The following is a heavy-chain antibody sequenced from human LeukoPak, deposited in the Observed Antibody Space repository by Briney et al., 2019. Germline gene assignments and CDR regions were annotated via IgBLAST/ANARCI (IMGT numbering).Heavy chain of an antibody. CDR2: IIPIFGTA. D-gene: IGHD3-22*01. Sequence: SVKLSCKASGRTFSSYDTSWVRHAPGQGREWMGRIIPIFGTASYAQKFQGRVKITTHESTHTAYMELRSLRSEDTAVYYCARDHYYDSSGYYYVTPSVFDYWGQGTLVTVSS. J-gene: IGHJ4*02. CDR3: ARDHYYDSSGYYYVTPSVFDY. V-gene: IGHV1-69*05. CDR1: GRTFSSYD.